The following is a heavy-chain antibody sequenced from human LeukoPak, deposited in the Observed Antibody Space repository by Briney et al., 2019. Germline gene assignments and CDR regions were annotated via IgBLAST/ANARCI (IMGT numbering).Heavy chain of an antibody. D-gene: IGHD6-13*01. CDR3: ARQKEQQLGRPFDY. V-gene: IGHV4-34*01. CDR1: GGSFNDYY. Sequence: SETLSLTCAVYGGSFNDYYWSWIRQPPGKGLEWIGEINHSGSTNYNPSLKSRITISVDTSKNQFSLKLSSVTAADTAVYYCARQKEQQLGRPFDYWGQGTLVTVSS. CDR2: INHSGST. J-gene: IGHJ4*02.